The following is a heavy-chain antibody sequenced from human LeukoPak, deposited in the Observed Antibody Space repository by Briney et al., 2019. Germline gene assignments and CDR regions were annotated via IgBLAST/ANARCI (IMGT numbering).Heavy chain of an antibody. CDR1: GFTFSSYA. CDR2: ISYDGSNK. D-gene: IGHD5-12*01. J-gene: IGHJ3*02. V-gene: IGHV3-30-3*01. Sequence: PGRSLRLSCAASGFTFSSYAMHWVRQAPGKGLEWVAVISYDGSNKYYADSVKGRFTISRDNSKSTLYLQMNSLRAEDTAVYYCARLSGYEKGYVFDIWGQGTMVTVSS. CDR3: ARLSGYEKGYVFDI.